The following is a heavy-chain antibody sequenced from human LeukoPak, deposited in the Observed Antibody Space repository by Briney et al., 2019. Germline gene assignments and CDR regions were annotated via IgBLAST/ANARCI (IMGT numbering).Heavy chain of an antibody. V-gene: IGHV4-4*02. J-gene: IGHJ4*02. D-gene: IGHD5-18*01. CDR2: VYHSGST. CDR3: VRRRYNYGFDS. Sequence: SGTLSLTCDVSGDSISGSNWWNWVRQPPGKGLEWIGGVYHSGSTNYNPSLKSRVTMSVDKSKNQFSLELRSVTAADTAVFYCVRRRYNYGFDSWGQGTLVTVSS. CDR1: GDSISGSNW.